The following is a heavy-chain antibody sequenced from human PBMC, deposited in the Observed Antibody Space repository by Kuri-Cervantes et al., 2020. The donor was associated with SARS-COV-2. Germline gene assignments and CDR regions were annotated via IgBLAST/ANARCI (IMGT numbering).Heavy chain of an antibody. D-gene: IGHD6-19*01. Sequence: GGSLRLSCAASGFNFNPYAMHWVRQAPGKGLEWVAVISYDGSNKYYADSVKGRFTISRDNSKNTLYLQMNSLRAEDTAVYYCAREASSGWYGLSQYYFDYWGQGTLVTVSS. CDR2: ISYDGSNK. CDR3: AREASSGWYGLSQYYFDY. J-gene: IGHJ4*02. CDR1: GFNFNPYA. V-gene: IGHV3-30-3*01.